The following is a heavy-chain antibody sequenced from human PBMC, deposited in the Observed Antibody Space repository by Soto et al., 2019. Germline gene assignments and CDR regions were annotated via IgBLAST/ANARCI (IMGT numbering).Heavy chain of an antibody. V-gene: IGHV4-30-2*06. J-gene: IGHJ5*02. CDR1: VGSVSRGDYL. D-gene: IGHD1-1*01. CDR3: ARVGGTPYNWFDP. Sequence: LSLTFAVSVGSVSRGDYLWSWIRQSPGKGLEWIAYVYHSGSAYYNPSLRGRVTISVDTSKNQLSLNLTSVTAADTAVYYCARVGGTPYNWFDPWGPGILVTVSS. CDR2: VYHSGSA.